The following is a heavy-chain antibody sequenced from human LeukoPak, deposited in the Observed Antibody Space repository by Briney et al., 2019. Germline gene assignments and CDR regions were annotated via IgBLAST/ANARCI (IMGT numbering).Heavy chain of an antibody. CDR2: IYYNGNT. V-gene: IGHV4-61*01. Sequence: SETLSLTCTVSGGSLSRCSYYWRWIPQPPGKGLECIGDIYYNGNTNYTPAMKIRLTISVDPSHSQSLMKLCYGTAEDTAVYYCAKMGTIGRDFDHWGQGTLVSVSS. CDR3: AKMGTIGRDFDH. CDR1: GGSLSRCSYY. D-gene: IGHD1-14*01. J-gene: IGHJ4*02.